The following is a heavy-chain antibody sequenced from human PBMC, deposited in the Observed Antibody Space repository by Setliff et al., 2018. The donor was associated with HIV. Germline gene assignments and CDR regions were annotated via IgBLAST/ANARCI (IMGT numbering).Heavy chain of an antibody. V-gene: IGHV3-30*02. CDR2: IRYDATIK. Sequence: GGSLRLSCAVSGFIFINYGMHWVRQAPGKGLEWVAFIRYDATIKYYAESVKGRFTVSRDNSKNTLFLQMDSLNHEDTALYFCARSQWEVPILSWFDPWGQGTSVTVSS. D-gene: IGHD1-26*01. J-gene: IGHJ5*02. CDR1: GFIFINYG. CDR3: ARSQWEVPILSWFDP.